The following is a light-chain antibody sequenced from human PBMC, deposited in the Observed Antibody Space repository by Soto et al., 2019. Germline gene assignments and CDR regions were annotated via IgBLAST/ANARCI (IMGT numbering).Light chain of an antibody. CDR3: HQRQSWPRT. J-gene: IGKJ1*01. Sequence: IVPTQSPATQSEPLGDSATLSCRASQCVSSNVAWFQQRPGQAPRLLIYRASIRAAGIPARFSASGSGTDFTLTISGVQPEDFAVYYCHQRQSWPRTFGQGTKVDI. CDR2: RAS. CDR1: QCVSSN. V-gene: IGKV3D-15*01.